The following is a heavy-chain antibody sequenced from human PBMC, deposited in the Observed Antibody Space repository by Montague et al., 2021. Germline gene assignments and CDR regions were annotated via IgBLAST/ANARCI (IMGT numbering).Heavy chain of an antibody. V-gene: IGHV4-38-2*02. CDR2: VSHGGRT. CDR1: RSLINSDYY. D-gene: IGHD5-18*01. Sequence: SETLSLTCTVSRSLINSDYYWGWIRQPPGKGLEWMGSVSHGGRTYYNPSLKSRVTISVDTSNNHFSLKLTSVTTADTAVYYCARGRGNSYVSFDSWGQGTLISVSS. J-gene: IGHJ4*02. CDR3: ARGRGNSYVSFDS.